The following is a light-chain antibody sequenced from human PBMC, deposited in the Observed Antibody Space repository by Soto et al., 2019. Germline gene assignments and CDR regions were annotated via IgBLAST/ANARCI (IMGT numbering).Light chain of an antibody. CDR3: CSYGGSLL. J-gene: IGLJ1*01. CDR2: EVN. V-gene: IGLV2-14*01. CDR1: SSDIGAYDY. Sequence: QSALTQPASLSGSPGQSITISCTGTSSDIGAYDYVSWFQQHPGKAPKLMISEVNNRPSGVSNRFSGSKSGNTAYLTISGLQVEDEAEYYCCSYGGSLLFGTGTKVTVL.